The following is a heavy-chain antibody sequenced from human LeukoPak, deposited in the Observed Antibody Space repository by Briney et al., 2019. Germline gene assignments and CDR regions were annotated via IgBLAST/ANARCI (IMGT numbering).Heavy chain of an antibody. CDR3: ARVGKGSRIQLWSPTPYYFDY. D-gene: IGHD5-18*01. Sequence: SETLSLTCTVSGGSISSSSYYWGWIRQPPGKGLEWIGEINHSGSTNYNPSLKSRVTISVDTSKNQFSLKLSSVTAADTAVYYCARVGKGSRIQLWSPTPYYFDYWGQGTLVTVSS. CDR2: INHSGST. V-gene: IGHV4-39*07. J-gene: IGHJ4*02. CDR1: GGSISSSSYY.